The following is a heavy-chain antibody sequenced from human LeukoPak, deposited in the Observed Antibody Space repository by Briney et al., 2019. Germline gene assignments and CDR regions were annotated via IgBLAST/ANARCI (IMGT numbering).Heavy chain of an antibody. Sequence: PSETLSLTCTVSGGSISSYYWNWIRQSPGKGLEWIGNIYYSGSTTYNPSLKSRVTILVDTSKNQFSPNLGSVTAADTAVYYCARGGSYNYGDIDHWGQGTLVTVSS. CDR1: GGSISSYY. D-gene: IGHD3-16*01. V-gene: IGHV4-59*01. CDR2: IYYSGST. J-gene: IGHJ4*02. CDR3: ARGGSYNYGDIDH.